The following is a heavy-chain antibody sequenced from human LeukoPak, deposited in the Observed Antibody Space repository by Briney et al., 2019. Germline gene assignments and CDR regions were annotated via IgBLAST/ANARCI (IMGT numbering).Heavy chain of an antibody. Sequence: ASVKVSCKASGYTFTSYDINWVRQATGQGLEWMGWMNSNSGNTGYAQKFQGRVTMTRNTSISTAYMELSSLRSEDTAVYYCARGPGYDSSGYYLYYYYYGMDVWGQGTTVTVSS. CDR3: ARGPGYDSSGYYLYYYYYGMDV. J-gene: IGHJ6*02. CDR1: GYTFTSYD. D-gene: IGHD3-22*01. V-gene: IGHV1-8*01. CDR2: MNSNSGNT.